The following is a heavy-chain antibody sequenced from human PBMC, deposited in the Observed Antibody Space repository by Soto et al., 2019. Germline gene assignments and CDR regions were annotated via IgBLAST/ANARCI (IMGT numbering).Heavy chain of an antibody. D-gene: IGHD6-19*01. J-gene: IGHJ4*02. Sequence: EVQLLESGGGLVQPGGSLRLSCAASGFTFSNYAMSWVRQAPGKGLEWVSGISGSGGRTYYADSVKGRFTISRDDSKNTLFLKINRLRVEDTDVYYFAKGGGAVAGQSDYWGQGSLVTVSS. V-gene: IGHV3-23*01. CDR3: AKGGGAVAGQSDY. CDR2: ISGSGGRT. CDR1: GFTFSNYA.